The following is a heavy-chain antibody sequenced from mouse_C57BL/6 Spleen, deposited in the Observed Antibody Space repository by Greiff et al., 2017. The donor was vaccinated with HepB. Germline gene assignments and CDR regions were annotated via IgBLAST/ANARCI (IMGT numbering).Heavy chain of an antibody. CDR3: ARFGGLRRYYYAMDY. Sequence: QVQLQQPGAELVMPGASVKLSCKASGYTFTSYWMHWVKQRPGQGLEWIGEIDPSDSYTNYNQKFKGKSTLTVYKSSSTAYMQLSSLTSEDSAVYYCARFGGLRRYYYAMDYWGQGTSVTVSS. J-gene: IGHJ4*01. V-gene: IGHV1-69*01. CDR1: GYTFTSYW. D-gene: IGHD2-4*01. CDR2: IDPSDSYT.